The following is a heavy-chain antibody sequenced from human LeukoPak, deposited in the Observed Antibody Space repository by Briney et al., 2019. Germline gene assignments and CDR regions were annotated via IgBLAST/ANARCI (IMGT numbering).Heavy chain of an antibody. J-gene: IGHJ3*02. CDR1: GFTFSSYA. CDR2: ISYDGSNK. CDR3: ASSGKEQRDAFDI. D-gene: IGHD1-26*01. V-gene: IGHV3-30-3*01. Sequence: GRSLRLSCAASGFTFSSYAMHWVRQAPGKGLEWVVVISYDGSNKYYADSVKGRFTISRDNSKNTLYLQMNSLRAEDTAVYYCASSGKEQRDAFDIWGQGTMVTVSS.